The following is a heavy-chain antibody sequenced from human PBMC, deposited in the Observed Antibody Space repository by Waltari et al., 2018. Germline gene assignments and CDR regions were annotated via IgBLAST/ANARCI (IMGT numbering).Heavy chain of an antibody. V-gene: IGHV4-34*01. CDR1: GGSFSGYY. CDR3: ARGGYNILTGYTRRNWLDP. D-gene: IGHD3-9*01. Sequence: QVQLQQWGAGLLKPSETLSLTCAVYGGSFSGYYWSWIRQPPGKGLEWIGEVDHSGSTNYNPSLKSRFTISVDTSKNQFSLKLSSVTAADTAVYYCARGGYNILTGYTRRNWLDPWGQGTLVTVSS. CDR2: VDHSGST. J-gene: IGHJ5*02.